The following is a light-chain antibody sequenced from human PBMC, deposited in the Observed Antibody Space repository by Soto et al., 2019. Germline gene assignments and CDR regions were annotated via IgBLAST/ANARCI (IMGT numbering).Light chain of an antibody. CDR1: QSVSSSY. CDR3: QQYGSSPRVT. Sequence: EIVLTQSPGTLSLSPGERATLSCRASQSVSSSYLAWYQQKPGQAPRLLIYGASSRATGIPDRFSGSGSGTEFTLTISRLEPEDFAVYYCQQYGSSPRVTFGPGTKVDIK. J-gene: IGKJ3*01. CDR2: GAS. V-gene: IGKV3-20*01.